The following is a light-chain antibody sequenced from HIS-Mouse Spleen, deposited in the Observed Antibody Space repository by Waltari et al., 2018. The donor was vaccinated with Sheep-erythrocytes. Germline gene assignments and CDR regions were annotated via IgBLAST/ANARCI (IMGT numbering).Light chain of an antibody. J-gene: IGLJ1*01. V-gene: IGLV2-11*01. CDR1: LSDVGVYNY. CDR3: CSYAGSYNHV. CDR2: DVS. Sequence: QSALTQPRSVSGSPGQSVTISCPGTLSDVGVYNYVSWYQQHPGKPPKPMIYDVSKRPSGVPDRFSGSKSGNTASLTISGLQAEDEADYYCCSYAGSYNHVFATGTKVTVL.